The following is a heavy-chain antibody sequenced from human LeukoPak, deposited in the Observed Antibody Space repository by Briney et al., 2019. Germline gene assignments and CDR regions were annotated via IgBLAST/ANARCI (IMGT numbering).Heavy chain of an antibody. CDR2: ISGGGGT. J-gene: IGHJ4*02. CDR3: AKGEVPAGRGYYFDY. CDR1: GFTFSSHT. V-gene: IGHV3-23*01. D-gene: IGHD2-2*01. Sequence: GGSLRLSCAASGFTFSSHTMNWVRQAPGKGLQWVSSISGGGGTYYADSVKGRFTISRDNSKNTLYLQMNSLRAEDTAVYYCAKGEVPAGRGYYFDYWGQGTLVTVSS.